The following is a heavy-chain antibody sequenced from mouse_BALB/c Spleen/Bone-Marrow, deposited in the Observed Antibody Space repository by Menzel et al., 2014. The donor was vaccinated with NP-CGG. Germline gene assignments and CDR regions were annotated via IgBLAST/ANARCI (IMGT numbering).Heavy chain of an antibody. CDR3: SRRGNYGAHDN. CDR2: INPGSSTI. V-gene: IGHV4-2*02. CDR1: GFDFSRYW. D-gene: IGHD1-2*01. Sequence: EVQLQQSGGGLAQPGGSLNLACVASGFDFSRYWMSWVRQAPGKGQEWIGEINPGSSTINYSPSLKDKFIISRDNAKNTLYLQMSKVRSEDTDLYYCSRRGNYGAHDNWGQGTSLTVSS. J-gene: IGHJ2*02.